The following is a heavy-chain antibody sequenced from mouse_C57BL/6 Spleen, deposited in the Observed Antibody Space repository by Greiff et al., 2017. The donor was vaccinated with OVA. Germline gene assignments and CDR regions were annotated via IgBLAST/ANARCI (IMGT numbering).Heavy chain of an antibody. CDR1: EYTFPDYY. D-gene: IGHD1-1*01. CDR2: INPNNGGT. CDR3: ARGGDYYGSFAY. Sequence: VQLQQSGPELLNPGASVKISFKASEYTFPDYYMTWVKQSHGRSLEWIGDINPNNGGTSYNQKFKGKATLTVDKSSSTAYMELRSLTSEDSAVYYCARGGDYYGSFAYWGQGTLVTVSA. V-gene: IGHV1-26*01. J-gene: IGHJ3*01.